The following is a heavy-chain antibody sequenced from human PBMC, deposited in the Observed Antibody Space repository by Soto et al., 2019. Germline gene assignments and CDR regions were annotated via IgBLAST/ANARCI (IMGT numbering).Heavy chain of an antibody. CDR2: IRHDGSEK. CDR1: GLIFSNYW. V-gene: IGHV3-7*01. CDR3: AVFGRTTGFDY. Sequence: EVQLVESGGGLVQPGGSLRLSCAASGLIFSNYWMSWVRQAPGMGLEWVANIRHDGSEKYYVDSVKGRFTISRDNTKNSLYLHVDSLRDEDTAVYYCAVFGRTTGFDYWGQGTLVTVSS. J-gene: IGHJ4*02. D-gene: IGHD4-17*01.